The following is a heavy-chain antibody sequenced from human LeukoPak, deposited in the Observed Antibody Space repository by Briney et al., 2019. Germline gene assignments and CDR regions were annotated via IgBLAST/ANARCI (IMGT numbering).Heavy chain of an antibody. CDR1: RFTFSNYA. V-gene: IGHV3-30-3*02. CDR2: ISYDGSNK. D-gene: IGHD2-15*01. CDR3: AKQLGYCSDGSCYFPY. J-gene: IGHJ4*02. Sequence: GGSLRLSCAASRFTFSNYAMHWVRQAPGKGLEWVPVISYDGSNKYYADSVKGRFTISRDNSKSTLCLQMNSLRAEDTAVYYCAKQLGYCSDGSCYFPYWGQGTLVTVSS.